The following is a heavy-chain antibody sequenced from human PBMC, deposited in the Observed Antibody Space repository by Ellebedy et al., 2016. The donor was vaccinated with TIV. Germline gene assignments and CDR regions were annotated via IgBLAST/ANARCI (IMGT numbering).Heavy chain of an antibody. CDR2: ISYDGSNI. CDR3: ARGASWGYYDSLYYYYGVDV. CDR1: GFTFTSYA. V-gene: IGHV3-30*04. D-gene: IGHD3-3*01. J-gene: IGHJ6*02. Sequence: GGSLRLSCAASGFTFTSYALHWVRQAPGKGLEWVALISYDGSNIYYADSVKGRFTISRDNSKNALFLQMGSLRPEDTAVYYCARGASWGYYDSLYYYYGVDVWGQGTTVTVSS.